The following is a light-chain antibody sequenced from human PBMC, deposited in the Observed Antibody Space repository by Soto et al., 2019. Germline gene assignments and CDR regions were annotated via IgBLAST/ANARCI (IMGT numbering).Light chain of an antibody. Sequence: QSALAQPASVSGSPGQSITISCTGTSSDVGAYNSVSWYQQHPHRAPQVIIYKGTQRPSGVSNRFSGSTSGNAASLTISALQADDEADYCCCSSAPERTYVFGTGTQLTA. CDR1: SSDVGAYNS. CDR2: KGT. V-gene: IGLV2-23*01. J-gene: IGLJ7*02. CDR3: CSSAPERTYV.